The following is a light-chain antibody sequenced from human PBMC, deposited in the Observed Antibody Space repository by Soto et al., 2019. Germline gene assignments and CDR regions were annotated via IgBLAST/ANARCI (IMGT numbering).Light chain of an antibody. CDR1: QSLLFSDGNSY. CDR3: MQSTRLPWA. V-gene: IGKV2-30*01. CDR2: KVS. Sequence: IQSPLFLSVTLGQPASISCRSSQSLLFSDGNSYLSWFQQRPGQSPRRLIYKVSNRESGVPDRFSGSGSVTDFTRKISRVEAEDVGVYYCMQSTRLPWAFGQGTKVEIK. J-gene: IGKJ1*01.